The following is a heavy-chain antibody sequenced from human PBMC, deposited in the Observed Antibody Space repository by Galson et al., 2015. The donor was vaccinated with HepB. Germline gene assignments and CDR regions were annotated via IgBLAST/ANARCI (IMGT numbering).Heavy chain of an antibody. Sequence: QSGAEVKKPGESLKISCKVSGYTLTELSMHWVRQAPGKGLEWMGGFDPEDGETIYAQKFQGRVTMTEDTSTDTAYMELSSLRSEDTAVYYCATSGVVAVGLGTRSWFDPWGQGTLVTVSS. V-gene: IGHV1-24*01. CDR3: ATSGVVAVGLGTRSWFDP. D-gene: IGHD6-19*01. CDR2: FDPEDGET. CDR1: GYTLTELS. J-gene: IGHJ5*02.